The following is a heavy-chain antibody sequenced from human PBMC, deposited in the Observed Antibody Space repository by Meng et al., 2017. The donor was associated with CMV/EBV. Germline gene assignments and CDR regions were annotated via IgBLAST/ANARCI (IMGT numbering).Heavy chain of an antibody. CDR1: GFTFSDYY. Sequence: GESLKISCAASGFTFSDYYMSWIRQAPGKGLEWVSYISSSGSTIYYADSVKGRFTISRDNAKNSLYLQMNSLRAEVTAVYYCAREGRTYYYDSSGYYYVDNWFDPWGQGTLVTVSS. V-gene: IGHV3-11*01. CDR3: AREGRTYYYDSSGYYYVDNWFDP. D-gene: IGHD3-22*01. CDR2: ISSSGSTI. J-gene: IGHJ5*02.